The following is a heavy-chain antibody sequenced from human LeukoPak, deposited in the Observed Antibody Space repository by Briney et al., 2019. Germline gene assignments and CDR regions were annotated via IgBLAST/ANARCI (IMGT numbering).Heavy chain of an antibody. V-gene: IGHV1-2*02. CDR1: GYTFTIYY. CDR2: INPNSGGT. Sequence: ASVKVSCKASGYTFTIYYMHWVRQAPGQGLEWMGWINPNSGGTNYAQKFQGRVTMTRDTSTSTAYMELSRLRSDDTAVYYCARDVTVTTLLGYWGQGTLVTVSS. J-gene: IGHJ4*02. CDR3: ARDVTVTTLLGY. D-gene: IGHD4-11*01.